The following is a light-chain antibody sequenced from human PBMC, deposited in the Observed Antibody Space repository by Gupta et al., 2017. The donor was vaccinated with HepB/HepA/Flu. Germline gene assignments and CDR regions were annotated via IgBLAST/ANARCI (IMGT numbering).Light chain of an antibody. Sequence: IQLTLSPSSLSASAGDRVTITCRASETIRTSLNWYQQKPNMTPKLLVSGASNWYSGVPARFSGRGSGTEFTLTITSLQPEDVATYYCQQSFIVPWTFGQGTNVETK. CDR1: ETIRTS. CDR3: QQSFIVPWT. CDR2: GAS. V-gene: IGKV1-39*01. J-gene: IGKJ1*01.